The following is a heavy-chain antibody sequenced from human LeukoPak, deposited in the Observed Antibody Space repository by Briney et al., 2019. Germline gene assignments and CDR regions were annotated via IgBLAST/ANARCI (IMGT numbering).Heavy chain of an antibody. D-gene: IGHD6-13*01. CDR3: VSAAGAFDM. J-gene: IGHJ3*02. V-gene: IGHV3-33*01. CDR1: GFTFSSYG. Sequence: PGGSLRLSCAASGFTFSSYGIHWIRQAPDKGLEWVAVIWSDGSHKYYADSMKGRFTISRDNSKNMVYLQMDSLRVEDTAVYYCVSAAGAFDMWGQGTLVTVSS. CDR2: IWSDGSHK.